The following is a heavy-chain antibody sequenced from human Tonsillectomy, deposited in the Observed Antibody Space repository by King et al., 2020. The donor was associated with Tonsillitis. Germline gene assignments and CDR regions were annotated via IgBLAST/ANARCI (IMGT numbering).Heavy chain of an antibody. CDR3: AKRITLIVGSTPRVRTV. CDR2: IYSGDSST. V-gene: IGHV3-23*03. CDR1: GFTFSNYA. J-gene: IGHJ6*03. Sequence: VQLVESGGGLVQPGGSLRLSCAASGFTFSNYAMSWVRQAPGKGLEWVSVIYSGDSSTFYADSVKGRFTISRDDSKNMLYLQMNSLRAEDTAVYYCAKRITLIVGSTPRVRTVGGKGTTAPFP. D-gene: IGHD3-22*01.